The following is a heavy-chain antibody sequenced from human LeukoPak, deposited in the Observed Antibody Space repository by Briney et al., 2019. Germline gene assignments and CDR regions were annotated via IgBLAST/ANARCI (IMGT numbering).Heavy chain of an antibody. J-gene: IGHJ5*02. CDR1: GFTFGSYG. D-gene: IGHD6-19*01. Sequence: PGGSLRLSCAASGFTFGSYGMHWVRQAPGKGLEWVTFIRSDGSNKYYADSVKGRFTISRDNSKNTLYLQMNTLIADDTAVYYCARGLAVAWSSWFDPWGQGTLVSVSS. CDR2: IRSDGSNK. V-gene: IGHV3-30*02. CDR3: ARGLAVAWSSWFDP.